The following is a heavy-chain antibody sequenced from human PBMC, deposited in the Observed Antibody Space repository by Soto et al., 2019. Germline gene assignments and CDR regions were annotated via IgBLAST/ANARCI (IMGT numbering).Heavy chain of an antibody. CDR1: GFIFSSYG. V-gene: IGHV3-30*03. Sequence: QVQLVESGGGVVQPGRSLRLSCAASGFIFSSYGMHWVRQAPGKGLEWVAVISNDGTNKYYADSVKSRFTISRDQSKNTLYLQMNSLRREDTAVYYCARPRRDFYYYFGMDVWGQGATVTVSS. J-gene: IGHJ6*02. D-gene: IGHD6-6*01. CDR2: ISNDGTNK. CDR3: ARPRRDFYYYFGMDV.